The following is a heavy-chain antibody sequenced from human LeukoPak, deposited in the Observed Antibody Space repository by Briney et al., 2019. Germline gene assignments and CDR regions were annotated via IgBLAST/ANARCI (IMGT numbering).Heavy chain of an antibody. CDR3: ARLDLNYYYYMDV. CDR2: ISAYNGNT. J-gene: IGHJ6*03. V-gene: IGHV1-18*01. Sequence: GASVKVSCEASGGTFSSYAISWVRQAPGQGLEWMGWISAYNGNTNYAQKLQGRVTMTTDTSTSTAYMELRSLRSDDTAVYYCARLDLNYYYYMDVWGKGTTVTVSS. CDR1: GGTFSSYA.